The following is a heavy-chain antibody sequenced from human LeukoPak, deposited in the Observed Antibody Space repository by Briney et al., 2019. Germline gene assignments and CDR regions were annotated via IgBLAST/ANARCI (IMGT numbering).Heavy chain of an antibody. CDR3: ARGPKEQWLVENWFDP. Sequence: GASVKVSCKTSGYTFTAYGISWVRQAPGQGLEWVGRISPSNGNTNYAQKLQGRVTMTPDTSTRTAYMELRSLRSDDTAVYYCARGPKEQWLVENWFDPWGQGTLVTVSS. J-gene: IGHJ5*02. CDR1: GYTFTAYG. CDR2: ISPSNGNT. V-gene: IGHV1-18*01. D-gene: IGHD6-19*01.